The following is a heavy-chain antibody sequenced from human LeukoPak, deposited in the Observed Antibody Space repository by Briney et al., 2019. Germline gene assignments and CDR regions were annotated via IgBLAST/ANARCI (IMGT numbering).Heavy chain of an antibody. J-gene: IGHJ4*02. Sequence: GGSLRLSCAASGFTFSSYAMHWVRQAPGKGLEWVAVISYDGSNKYYADSVKGRFTISRDNSKNTLYLQMNSLRAEDTAVYYCERDKIAAAGTPAPLGYWGQGTLVTVSS. CDR2: ISYDGSNK. CDR1: GFTFSSYA. V-gene: IGHV3-30*04. CDR3: ERDKIAAAGTPAPLGY. D-gene: IGHD6-13*01.